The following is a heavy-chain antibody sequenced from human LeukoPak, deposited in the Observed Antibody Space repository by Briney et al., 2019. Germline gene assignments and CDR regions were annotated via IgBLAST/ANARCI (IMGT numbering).Heavy chain of an antibody. D-gene: IGHD6-13*01. CDR3: ARGYEWYSSSSHDY. J-gene: IGHJ4*02. CDR1: GFTFSSYW. Sequence: PGGSLRLSCAASGFTFSSYWMHWVRQAPGKGLVWVSRIHSDGSSTSYADSVRGRFTISRDNAKNSLYLQMNSLRAEDTAVYYCARGYEWYSSSSHDYWGQGTLVTVSS. V-gene: IGHV3-74*01. CDR2: IHSDGSST.